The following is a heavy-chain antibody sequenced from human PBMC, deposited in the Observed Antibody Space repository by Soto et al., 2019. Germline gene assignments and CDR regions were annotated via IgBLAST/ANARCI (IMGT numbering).Heavy chain of an antibody. CDR1: GGYISSSSYY. J-gene: IGHJ5*02. CDR2: IYYSGST. CDR3: ARRVGGSYCSSASCYEGHWFDP. V-gene: IGHV4-39*01. Sequence: SETLYLTCTVSGGYISSSSYYWGRIRQHPGKELERIGSIYYSGSTYYNPSLKSRVTISVDTSNNQFSLKLSSVTAADTFVYFCARRVGGSYCSSASCYEGHWFDPWGQG. D-gene: IGHD2-2*01.